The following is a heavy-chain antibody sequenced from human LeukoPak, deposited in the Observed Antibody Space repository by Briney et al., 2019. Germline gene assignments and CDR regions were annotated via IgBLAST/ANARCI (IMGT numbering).Heavy chain of an antibody. V-gene: IGHV1-18*01. D-gene: IGHD3-3*01. CDR1: GYTFTSYG. J-gene: IGHJ6*03. CDR3: ARAVDSYDFWSGYYPYYYYYYMDV. CDR2: ISAYNGNT. Sequence: GASVKVSCKASGYTFTSYGISWVRQAPGQGLEWMGWISAYNGNTNYAQKLQGRVTMTTDTSTSTAYMELRSLRSDDTVVYYCARAVDSYDFWSGYYPYYYYYYMDVWGKGTTVTVSS.